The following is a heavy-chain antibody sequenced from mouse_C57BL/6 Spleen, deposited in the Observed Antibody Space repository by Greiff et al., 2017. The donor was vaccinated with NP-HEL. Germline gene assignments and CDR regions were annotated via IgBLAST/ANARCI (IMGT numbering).Heavy chain of an antibody. CDR2: INPYNGGT. CDR3: ARVEYGSTYAMDY. D-gene: IGHD1-1*01. V-gene: IGHV1-19*01. J-gene: IGHJ4*01. Sequence: EVQLQQSGPVLVKPGASVKMSCKASGYTFTDYYMNWVKQSHGKSLEWIGVINPYNGGTSYNQKFKGKATLTVDKSSSTAYMELNSLTSEDSAVYYCARVEYGSTYAMDYWGQGTSVTVSS. CDR1: GYTFTDYY.